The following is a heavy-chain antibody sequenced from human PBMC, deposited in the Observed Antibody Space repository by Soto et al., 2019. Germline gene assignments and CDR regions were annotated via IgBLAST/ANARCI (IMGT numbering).Heavy chain of an antibody. V-gene: IGHV3-23*04. J-gene: IGHJ4*02. CDR3: AKNGQWLATPPEA. Sequence: EVQLVESGGASVQPGGSLRLSCAASGFSFGTFVMTWFRQAPGGGLEWVASITDSGYTASYAETVEGRFTVSRDNSKNKLHLQMNDLRAEDTATYYCAKNGQWLATPPEAWGQGTLVTVSS. CDR1: GFSFGTFV. CDR2: ITDSGYTA. D-gene: IGHD6-19*01.